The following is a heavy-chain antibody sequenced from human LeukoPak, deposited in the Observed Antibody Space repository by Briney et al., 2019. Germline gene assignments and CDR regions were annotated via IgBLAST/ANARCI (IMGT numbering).Heavy chain of an antibody. V-gene: IGHV3-23*01. D-gene: IGHD3-9*01. CDR1: GFTFSSYA. J-gene: IGHJ4*02. Sequence: GGSLRLSCAASGFTFSSYAMSWVRQAPGKGLEWVSAISGSGGSTYYADSVKGRFTISRDNSKNTLYLQMNSLRAEDTAVYYCAKDRASWDILTGYYSWGPGTLVTVSS. CDR3: AKDRASWDILTGYYS. CDR2: ISGSGGST.